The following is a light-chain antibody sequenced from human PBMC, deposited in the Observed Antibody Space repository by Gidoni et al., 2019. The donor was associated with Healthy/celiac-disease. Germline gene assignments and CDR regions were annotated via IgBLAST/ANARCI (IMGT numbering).Light chain of an antibody. J-gene: IGKJ4*01. CDR2: AAS. Sequence: DIQTTQSPSSLSASVGDRVTITCRASQGISNYLAWYQQKPGKVPKLLIYAASTLQAGVPSRFSGSGSGTDFTLTISSLQPEDVATYYCQKYSSAPRLTFGGGTKVEIK. V-gene: IGKV1-27*01. CDR3: QKYSSAPRLT. CDR1: QGISNY.